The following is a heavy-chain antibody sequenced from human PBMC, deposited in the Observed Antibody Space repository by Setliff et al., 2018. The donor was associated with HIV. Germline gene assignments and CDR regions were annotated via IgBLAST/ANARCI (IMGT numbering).Heavy chain of an antibody. CDR3: ARARRDSYDRGRRNHYYIDV. V-gene: IGHV1-69*05. Sequence: SVKVSCKASGGTFGSYAISWVRQAPGQGLEWMGGIIPIFGTANYAQKFQGRVTMTRDTSISTAYMELNNLKFEDTAVYYCARARRDSYDRGRRNHYYIDVWGKGTTVTVSS. CDR2: IIPIFGTA. CDR1: GGTFGSYA. D-gene: IGHD3-22*01. J-gene: IGHJ6*03.